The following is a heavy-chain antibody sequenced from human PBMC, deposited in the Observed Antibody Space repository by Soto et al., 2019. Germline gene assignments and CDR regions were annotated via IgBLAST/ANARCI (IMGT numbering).Heavy chain of an antibody. D-gene: IGHD2-21*01. CDR2: IRTKRNNYAK. CDR3: TRQSICCGGDCPRHTPFDF. Sequence: EEQLVESGGGLVQPGGSLRLSCAASGFTFSGSTIQWVRQVSGKGLEWVGRIRTKRNNYAKTYGASVNGRFTIARDNSKSMAYLQMNSLRTGDTAVYYCTRQSICCGGDCPRHTPFDFWGRGTLVPLSS. J-gene: IGHJ4*02. CDR1: GFTFSGST. V-gene: IGHV3-73*01.